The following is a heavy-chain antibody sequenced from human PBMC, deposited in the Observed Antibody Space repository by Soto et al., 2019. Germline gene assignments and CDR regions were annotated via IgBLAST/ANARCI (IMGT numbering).Heavy chain of an antibody. V-gene: IGHV3-64*01. J-gene: IGHJ6*03. Sequence: EVQLAESGGGLAQPGGSLRLSCAASGFTLSGYAMDWVRQAPGKGLEYVSGFSSNGVGTYYANSVQGRFTISRDNSKNTVYLQMGSLRPEDMAVYYCARRARPDFYYMDVWGKGTTVTVSS. CDR2: FSSNGVGT. D-gene: IGHD6-6*01. CDR1: GFTLSGYA. CDR3: ARRARPDFYYMDV.